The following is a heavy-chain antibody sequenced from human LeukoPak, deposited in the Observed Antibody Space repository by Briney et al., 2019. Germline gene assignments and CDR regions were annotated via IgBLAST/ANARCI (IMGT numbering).Heavy chain of an antibody. CDR3: SSGDHFDY. CDR1: GFTFSGSW. CDR2: INQDGREK. Sequence: GGSLSLSCAASGFTFSGSWMTWVRQAPGKGLEWVVNINQDGREKHYVGSVKGRFTISRENAKNSLFLQRNSLRVEDTALYYCSSGDHFDYWGQGTLATVSS. D-gene: IGHD4-17*01. V-gene: IGHV3-7*01. J-gene: IGHJ4*02.